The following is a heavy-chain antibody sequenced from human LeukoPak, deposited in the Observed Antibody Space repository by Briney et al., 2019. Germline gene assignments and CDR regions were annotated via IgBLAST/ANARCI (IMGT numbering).Heavy chain of an antibody. J-gene: IGHJ4*02. CDR3: ARGPLVGATNFDY. CDR1: GFTFSTHT. Sequence: GRSLRLSCAASGFTFSTHTLHWVRQAPGKGLEWVAVIWYDGSNKYYADSVKGRFTISRDNSKNTLYLQMNSLRAEDTAVYYCARGPLVGATNFDYWGQGTLVTVSS. D-gene: IGHD1-26*01. V-gene: IGHV3-33*08. CDR2: IWYDGSNK.